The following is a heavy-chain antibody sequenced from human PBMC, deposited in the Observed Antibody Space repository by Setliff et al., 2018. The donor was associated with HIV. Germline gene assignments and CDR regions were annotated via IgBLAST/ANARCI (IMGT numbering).Heavy chain of an antibody. CDR3: VRAPPGIQLLASTNGPYYFDY. CDR2: IFHSGTT. D-gene: IGHD1-1*01. V-gene: IGHV4-38-2*01. CDR1: GYFVAGGYY. J-gene: IGHJ4*01. Sequence: TSETLSLTCVVSGYFVAGGYYWGWIRQSPGKGLEWIGNIFHSGTTYYNPSLRSRITISVDTSKNQFFLNMTSVTAADTAVYHCVRAPPGIQLLASTNGPYYFDYWGHGTLVTVSS.